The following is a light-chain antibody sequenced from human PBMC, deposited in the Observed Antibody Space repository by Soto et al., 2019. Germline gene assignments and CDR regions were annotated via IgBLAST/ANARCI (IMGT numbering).Light chain of an antibody. J-gene: IGKJ4*01. V-gene: IGKV1-39*01. CDR3: QQLHVYPST. CDR2: AAS. Sequence: DNQMTQSPSSLSASVGDRVTITCRASQSIVTYLNWYLQKPGKAPKLLIYAASNLQSGVPSRFSGSGSATEFTLTISSLQPEDFATYYCQQLHVYPSTFGGGTKVDIK. CDR1: QSIVTY.